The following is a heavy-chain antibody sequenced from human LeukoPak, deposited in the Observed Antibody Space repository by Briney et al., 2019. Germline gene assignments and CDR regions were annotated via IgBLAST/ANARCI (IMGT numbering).Heavy chain of an antibody. CDR2: VNAGNGNK. Sequence: GASVKVSCKPSLYTFTHYAMHWVGQAPGQRLAWMGWVNAGNGNKKCSQKPQGRVTITRDTYASTAYMELSSLRSEDSAVYYCARYRYSSGFISFDYWRQGTVVTVSS. CDR3: ARYRYSSGFISFDY. D-gene: IGHD6-19*01. V-gene: IGHV1-3*01. CDR1: LYTFTHYA. J-gene: IGHJ4*02.